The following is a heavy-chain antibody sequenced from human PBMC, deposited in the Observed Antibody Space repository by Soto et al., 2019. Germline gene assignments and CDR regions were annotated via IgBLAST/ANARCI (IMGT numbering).Heavy chain of an antibody. CDR3: ARVFGRGYDSIRNSRGRGWFDP. CDR2: IIPIFGTA. D-gene: IGHD3-22*01. V-gene: IGHV1-69*13. CDR1: GGTFSSYA. Sequence: ASVKVSCKASGGTFSSYAISWVRQAPGQGLEWMGGIIPIFGTANYAQKFQGRVTITADESTSTAYMELSSLRSEDTAVYYCARVFGRGYDSIRNSRGRGWFDPWGQGTLVTVSS. J-gene: IGHJ5*02.